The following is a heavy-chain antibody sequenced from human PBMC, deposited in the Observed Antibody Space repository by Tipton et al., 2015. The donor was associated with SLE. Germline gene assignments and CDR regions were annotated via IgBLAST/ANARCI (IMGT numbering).Heavy chain of an antibody. D-gene: IGHD5/OR15-5a*01. CDR3: ARDLPLAY. Sequence: LRLSCTVPGYSISSGFYWGWLRQPPGKGLAWIASMYHDGSTYYNPSLKSLVTISVDTTKNQFSLRLTAVTAADTAVYYCARDLPLAYWGQGTLITVSP. V-gene: IGHV4-38-2*02. CDR1: GYSISSGFY. J-gene: IGHJ4*02. CDR2: MYHDGST.